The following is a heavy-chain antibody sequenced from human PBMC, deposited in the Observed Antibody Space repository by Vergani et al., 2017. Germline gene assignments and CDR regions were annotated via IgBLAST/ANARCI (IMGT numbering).Heavy chain of an antibody. D-gene: IGHD3-10*01. Sequence: QVQLVQSGAEVKQPGSSVKVSCKASGDTFSSYTISWVRQAPGQGLEWVGRIIPFFNIATYAQKFQGRVTITADKSTSTAYMELSSLRSEDTAMYYCARSISQRAIGVWDYWGQGALVTVSS. J-gene: IGHJ4*02. V-gene: IGHV1-69*02. CDR3: ARSISQRAIGVWDY. CDR2: IIPFFNIA. CDR1: GDTFSSYT.